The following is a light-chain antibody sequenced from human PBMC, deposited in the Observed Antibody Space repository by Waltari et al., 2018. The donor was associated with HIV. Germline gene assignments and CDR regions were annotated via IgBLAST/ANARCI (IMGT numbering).Light chain of an antibody. Sequence: QSVLTPPPSVSAASGQKVTIPRSGRSPNIGDTYVSCSQQHPGTAPKLLSYDNNKRPSGIPDRFSGSKSGTSATLGITGLQTGDEADYYCGTWDSSLSAYVVFGGGTKLTVL. V-gene: IGLV1-51*01. CDR3: GTWDSSLSAYVV. CDR2: DNN. J-gene: IGLJ2*01. CDR1: SPNIGDTY.